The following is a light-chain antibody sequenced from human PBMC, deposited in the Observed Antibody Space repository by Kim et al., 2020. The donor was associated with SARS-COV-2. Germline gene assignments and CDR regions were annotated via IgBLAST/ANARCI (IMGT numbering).Light chain of an antibody. J-gene: IGKJ2*01. CDR2: GAS. Sequence: LSASVGGRATITCRASQSVSSSLGWYQQKPGKAPKLLIYGASRLESGVPSRFSGSGSGTEFTLTINSLQPDDFATYYCQQYINYYTFGQGTKLEIK. V-gene: IGKV1-5*01. CDR1: QSVSSS. CDR3: QQYINYYT.